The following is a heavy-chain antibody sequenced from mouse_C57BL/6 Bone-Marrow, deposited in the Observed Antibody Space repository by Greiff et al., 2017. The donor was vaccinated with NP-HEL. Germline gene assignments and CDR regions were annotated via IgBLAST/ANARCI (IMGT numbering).Heavy chain of an antibody. D-gene: IGHD4-1*01. CDR2: ISNGGGST. V-gene: IGHV5-12*01. CDR3: ASPYLGYAMDY. J-gene: IGHJ4*01. CDR1: GFTFSDYY. Sequence: EVQVVESGGGLVQPGGSLKLSCAASGFTFSDYYMYWVRQTPEKRLEWVAYISNGGGSTYYPDTVKGRFTLSRDNAKNTLYLQMSRLKSEDTAMYYCASPYLGYAMDYWGQGTSVTVSS.